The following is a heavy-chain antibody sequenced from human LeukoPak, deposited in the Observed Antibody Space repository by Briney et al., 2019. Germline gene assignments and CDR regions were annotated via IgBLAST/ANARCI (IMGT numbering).Heavy chain of an antibody. CDR2: IWYGGSNK. CDR1: GFTFSSYG. D-gene: IGHD2-2*01. V-gene: IGHV3-33*08. CDR3: ARGGARADWRDIVVVPAAKAGFDY. J-gene: IGHJ4*02. Sequence: GGSLRLSCAASGFTFSSYGMRWVRQAPGKGLEWVAVIWYGGSNKYYADSVKGRFTISRDNSKNTLYLQMNSLRAEDTAVYYCARGGARADWRDIVVVPAAKAGFDYWGQGTLVTVSS.